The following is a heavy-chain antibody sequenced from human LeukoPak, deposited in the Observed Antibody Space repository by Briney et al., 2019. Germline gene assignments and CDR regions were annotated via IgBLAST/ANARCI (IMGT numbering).Heavy chain of an antibody. CDR2: ISNTRTTI. CDR3: VRGKQGWLHVFDI. V-gene: IGHV3-48*01. CDR1: GFTFSSYS. Sequence: GGSLRLSCAASGFTFSSYSMNWVRQAPGKGLEWISYISNTRTTIFYTDSVKGRFTISRDNAKNSLYLQMHSLRAEDTALYYCVRGKQGWLHVFDIWGQGTMVTVSS. D-gene: IGHD6-19*01. J-gene: IGHJ3*02.